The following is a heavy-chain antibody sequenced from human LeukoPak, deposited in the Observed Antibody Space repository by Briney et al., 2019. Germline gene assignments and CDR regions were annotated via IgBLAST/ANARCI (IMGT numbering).Heavy chain of an antibody. CDR3: AKVSAWAMVGATYFDY. CDR1: RFIYHIYA. J-gene: IGHJ4*02. D-gene: IGHD1-26*01. CDR2: YSGNSGST. Sequence: PGGSLRLPCGASRFIYHIYAMRGAPHARGKGLECVSSYSGNSGSTYYAESVKGRFTISRDNSKNTVYLQMNSLRAEDTAVYYCAKVSAWAMVGATYFDYWGQGTLVTVSS. V-gene: IGHV3-23*01.